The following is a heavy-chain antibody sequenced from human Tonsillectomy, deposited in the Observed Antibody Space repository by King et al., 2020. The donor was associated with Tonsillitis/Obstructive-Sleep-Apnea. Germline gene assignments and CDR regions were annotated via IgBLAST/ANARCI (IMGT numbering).Heavy chain of an antibody. CDR2: ISYDGSNK. CDR3: ARGRGMGGDFDI. J-gene: IGHJ3*02. V-gene: IGHV3-30*04. CDR1: GFTFSSYA. Sequence: VQLVESGGGVVQPGRSLRLSCAASGFTFSSYAMHWVRQAPGKGLEWVAVISYDGSNKYYADSVKSRFTISRDNSKNTLYLQMNSLRAEDTAVYYCARGRGMGGDFDIWGQGTMVTVSS. D-gene: IGHD3-16*01.